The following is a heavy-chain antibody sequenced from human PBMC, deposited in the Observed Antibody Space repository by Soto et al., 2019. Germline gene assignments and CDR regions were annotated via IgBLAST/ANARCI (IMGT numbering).Heavy chain of an antibody. CDR3: ARDGGRHSGGIDY. Sequence: QVQLVQSGAEVKKPGSSVKVSCKASGGTFSSYSINWVRQAPGQGLEWMGEIIPIFGTANYEQKFQGKVTVTADQSTSTAYMELGSLRSEDTAVYYCARDGGRHSGGIDYWGQGTLVTVSS. D-gene: IGHD1-26*01. V-gene: IGHV1-69*01. J-gene: IGHJ4*02. CDR2: IIPIFGTA. CDR1: GGTFSSYS.